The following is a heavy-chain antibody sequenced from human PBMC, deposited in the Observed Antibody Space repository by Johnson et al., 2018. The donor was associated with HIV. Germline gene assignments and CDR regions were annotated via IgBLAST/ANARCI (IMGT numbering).Heavy chain of an antibody. D-gene: IGHD2-15*01. CDR3: AREGGYCSGGSCVNAFDI. Sequence: VLLVESGGGVVQPGGSLRLSCAASGFTFDDYGMSWVRQAPGKGLEWVSDINWNGGRTGYADSVKGRFTISRDNAKNSLYLQMNSLRAEDTALYYCAREGGYCSGGSCVNAFDIWGQGTMVTVSS. J-gene: IGHJ3*02. V-gene: IGHV3-20*04. CDR2: INWNGGRT. CDR1: GFTFDDYG.